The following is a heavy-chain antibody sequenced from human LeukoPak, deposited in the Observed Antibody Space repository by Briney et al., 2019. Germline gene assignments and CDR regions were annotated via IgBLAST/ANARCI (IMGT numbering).Heavy chain of an antibody. CDR3: ARGRGLNGWYLY. CDR2: IYSDNT. D-gene: IGHD6-19*01. Sequence: PGGSLRLSCTVSGFTVSSNSMSWVRQAPGKGLEWVSFIYSDNTHYSDSVKGRFTISRDNSKNTLYLQMNSLRAEDTAVYYCARGRGLNGWYLYWGQGTLVTVSS. CDR1: GFTVSSNS. V-gene: IGHV3-53*01. J-gene: IGHJ4*02.